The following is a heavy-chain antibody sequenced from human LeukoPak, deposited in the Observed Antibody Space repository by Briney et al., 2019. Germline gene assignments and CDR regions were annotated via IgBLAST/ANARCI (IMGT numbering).Heavy chain of an antibody. CDR3: ARSPRYCSSTSCYEDYWFDP. J-gene: IGHJ5*02. CDR2: IYPGDSDT. CDR1: GYSFTSYW. D-gene: IGHD2-2*01. V-gene: IGHV5-51*01. Sequence: GESLKISCKGSGYSFTSYWIGWVRQMPGKGLEWMGIIYPGDSDTRYSPSFQGQVTISADKSISTAYLQWSSLKASDTAMYYCARSPRYCSSTSCYEDYWFDPWGQGTLVTVSS.